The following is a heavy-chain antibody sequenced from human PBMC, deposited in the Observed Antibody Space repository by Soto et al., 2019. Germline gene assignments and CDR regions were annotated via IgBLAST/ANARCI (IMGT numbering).Heavy chain of an antibody. Sequence: SVKVSCKASGGTLSSDAISWVRQAPGQGLEWMGGIIPIFGTANYAQKFQGRVTITADESTSTAYMELSSLRSEDTAVYYCARSDATVVPAAISPEGFYYYYYGMDVWGQGTTVTVSS. D-gene: IGHD2-2*01. V-gene: IGHV1-69*13. CDR2: IIPIFGTA. CDR3: ARSDATVVPAAISPEGFYYYYYGMDV. J-gene: IGHJ6*02. CDR1: GGTLSSDA.